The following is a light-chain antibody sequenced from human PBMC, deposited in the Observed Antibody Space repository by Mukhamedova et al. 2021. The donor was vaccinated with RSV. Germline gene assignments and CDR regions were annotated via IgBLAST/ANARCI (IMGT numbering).Light chain of an antibody. Sequence: GERATLSCRASQSISSSYLAWYQQRPGQSPRLLLYGTSNRAVGIPDRFSGSGSGSEFTLMISRLEPEDFAVYYCQHYGDSPRTFG. J-gene: IGKJ1*01. V-gene: IGKV3-20*01. CDR2: GTS. CDR1: QSISSSY. CDR3: QHYGDSPRT.